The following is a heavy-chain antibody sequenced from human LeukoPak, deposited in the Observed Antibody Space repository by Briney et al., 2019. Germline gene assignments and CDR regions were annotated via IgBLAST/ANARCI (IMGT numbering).Heavy chain of an antibody. D-gene: IGHD5-12*01. CDR3: AKDLLRSGYDFDS. CDR1: GFTFDDYG. J-gene: IGHJ4*02. Sequence: GGSLRLSCEASGFTFDDYGMSWVRQSTGKGLEWVSAITNWNGGSTGYADSVRGRFTISRDNAKNSLYLQMNSLRAEDTALYYCAKDLLRSGYDFDSWGQGTLVTVSS. V-gene: IGHV3-20*04. CDR2: ITNWNGGST.